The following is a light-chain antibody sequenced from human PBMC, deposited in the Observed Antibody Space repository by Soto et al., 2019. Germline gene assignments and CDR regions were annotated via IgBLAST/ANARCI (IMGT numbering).Light chain of an antibody. V-gene: IGLV4-69*01. CDR3: QTWGTGTVV. CDR2: LNSDGSH. J-gene: IGLJ2*01. Sequence: QLVLTQSPSASASLGASVKLTCTVSRGHSNYAIAWYQQQPEKGPRYLMRLNSDGSHNNGDGIPDRFSGSSSGAERYLTISSLQSEDEADYYCQTWGTGTVVFGGGTKLTVL. CDR1: RGHSNYA.